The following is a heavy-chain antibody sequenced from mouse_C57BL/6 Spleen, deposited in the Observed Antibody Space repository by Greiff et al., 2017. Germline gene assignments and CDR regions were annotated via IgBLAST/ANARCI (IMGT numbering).Heavy chain of an antibody. CDR1: GYTFTEYT. CDR2: FYPGSGSI. V-gene: IGHV1-62-2*01. J-gene: IGHJ3*01. CDR3: ARHEGAPWFAY. Sequence: QVQLKQSGAELVKPGASVKLSCKASGYTFTEYTIHWVKQRSGQGLEWIGWFYPGSGSIKYNEKFKGKATLTADKSSSTVYMELSSLTSEDSAVXICARHEGAPWFAYWGQGTLVTVSA.